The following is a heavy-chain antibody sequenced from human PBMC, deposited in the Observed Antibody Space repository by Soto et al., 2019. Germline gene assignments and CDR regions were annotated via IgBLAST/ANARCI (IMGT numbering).Heavy chain of an antibody. CDR3: AIMTDP. Sequence: VASVKVSCMASGYTFTSYDINWVRQATGPEREGMGWMNPNSGNTGYAQKFQGRVTMTRNTSISTAYRELSSLRSEDTGVYYCAIMTDPWGQGTLVTVSS. D-gene: IGHD3-16*01. CDR2: MNPNSGNT. CDR1: GYTFTSYD. J-gene: IGHJ5*02. V-gene: IGHV1-8*01.